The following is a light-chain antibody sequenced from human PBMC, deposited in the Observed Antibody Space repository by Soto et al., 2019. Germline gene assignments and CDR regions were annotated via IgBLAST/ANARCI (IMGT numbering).Light chain of an antibody. J-gene: IGKJ2*01. CDR3: QQYNSLHT. CDR1: QSISSW. CDR2: DAS. V-gene: IGKV1-5*01. Sequence: DIQMTQSPSTLSASVGDRVTITCRASQSISSWLAWYQRKPGKAPKLLIYDASSLESGVPSRFSGSGSGTEFTLTINSLQLDDFATYYCQQYNSLHTFGQGTKLEIK.